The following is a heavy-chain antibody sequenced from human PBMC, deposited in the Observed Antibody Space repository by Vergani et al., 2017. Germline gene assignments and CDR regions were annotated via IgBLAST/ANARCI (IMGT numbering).Heavy chain of an antibody. Sequence: EVQLLESGGGLVQPGGSLRLSCAASGFTFSNAWMSWVRQAPGKGLEWVGRIKSKTDGGTTDYAAPVKGRFTISRDDSKNTLYLQMNSLKTEDTAVYYCVRAYDSSGYYYEDWFDPWGQGTLVTVSS. D-gene: IGHD3-22*01. CDR1: GFTFSNAW. CDR3: VRAYDSSGYYYEDWFDP. CDR2: IKSKTDGGTT. J-gene: IGHJ5*02. V-gene: IGHV3-15*01.